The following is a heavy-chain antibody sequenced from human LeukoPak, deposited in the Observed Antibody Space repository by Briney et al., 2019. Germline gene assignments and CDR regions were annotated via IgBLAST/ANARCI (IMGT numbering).Heavy chain of an antibody. CDR3: AGIGRSALDY. J-gene: IGHJ4*02. V-gene: IGHV3-53*01. Sequence: GGSLSLSCAASGFTVSSNYMSWVRQAPGKGLEWVPVIYSGGSTYYADSVKGRFTISRDNSKNTLYLQMNSLRAEDTAVYYCAGIGRSALDYWGQGTLVTVSS. D-gene: IGHD2-15*01. CDR2: IYSGGST. CDR1: GFTVSSNY.